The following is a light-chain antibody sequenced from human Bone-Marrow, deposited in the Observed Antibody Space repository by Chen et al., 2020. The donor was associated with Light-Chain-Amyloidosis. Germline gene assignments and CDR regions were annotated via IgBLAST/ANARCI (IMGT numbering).Light chain of an antibody. Sequence: SYELTQPPSVSVSPGQTDRITCSGDDLPTKYAYWYQHKPGQAPVLVIHRDTERPSGISERFSGSSSGTTATLTISGVQAEDEADYHCQSADSSGTYEVIFGGGTKLTVL. J-gene: IGLJ2*01. CDR1: DLPTKY. CDR3: QSADSSGTYEVI. CDR2: RDT. V-gene: IGLV3-25*03.